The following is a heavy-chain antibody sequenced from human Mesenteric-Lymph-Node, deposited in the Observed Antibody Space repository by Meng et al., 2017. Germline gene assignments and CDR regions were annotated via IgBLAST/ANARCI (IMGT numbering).Heavy chain of an antibody. CDR3: ARDHGFLNWFDP. CDR2: ISPTGGSI. Sequence: QVHLVVSGGGFVKAGGSLRLSCAASGFTFSDYYMTWIRQPPGQGLEWVASISPTGGSIYYADSVKGRLSISRDNAKNSLSLQMNSLRVEDTAIYYCARDHGFLNWFDPWGQGTLVTVSS. CDR1: GFTFSDYY. J-gene: IGHJ5*02. D-gene: IGHD2/OR15-2a*01. V-gene: IGHV3-11*04.